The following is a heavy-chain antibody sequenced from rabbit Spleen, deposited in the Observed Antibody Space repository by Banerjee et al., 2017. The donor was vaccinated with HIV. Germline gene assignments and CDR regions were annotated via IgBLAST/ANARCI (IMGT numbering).Heavy chain of an antibody. V-gene: IGHV1S21*01. J-gene: IGHJ4*01. CDR3: ARQRTNGWNEFHL. CDR2: IDSGGST. CDR1: GFDLSGAY. D-gene: IGHD4-1*01. Sequence: EQLKETGGGLVQPGGSLTLSCKASGFDLSGAYMTWVRQAPRKWLAWIGDIDSGGSTSSATWVNGRFTISKTSSTVDLKMTGLTGAATDTYFCARQRTNGWNEFHLWGPGTLVTVS.